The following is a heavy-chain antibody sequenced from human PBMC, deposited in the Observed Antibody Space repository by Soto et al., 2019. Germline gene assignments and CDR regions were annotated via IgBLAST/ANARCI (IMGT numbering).Heavy chain of an antibody. J-gene: IGHJ4*02. CDR1: GFTFDDYA. D-gene: IGHD3-16*02. V-gene: IGHV3-9*01. CDR3: AKFNDYIWGSYRLHYFDY. CDR2: ISWNSGSV. Sequence: GGSLRLSCAASGFTFDDYAMHWVRQAPGKGLEWVSGISWNSGSVGYADSVKGRFTISRDNAKNSLYLQMNSLRAEDTALYYCAKFNDYIWGSYRLHYFDYWGQGTLVTVSS.